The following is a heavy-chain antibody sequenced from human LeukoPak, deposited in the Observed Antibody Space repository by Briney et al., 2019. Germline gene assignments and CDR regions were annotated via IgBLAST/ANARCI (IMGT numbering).Heavy chain of an antibody. D-gene: IGHD4-17*01. CDR3: ARVRRSYGDYAFDI. J-gene: IGHJ3*02. Sequence: SETLSLTCTVSGGSISSSSYYWGWIRQPPGKGLEWIGSIYYSGSTYYNPSLKSRVTISVDTSKNQLSLKLSSVTAADTAVYYCARVRRSYGDYAFDIWGQGTMVTVSS. V-gene: IGHV4-39*07. CDR2: IYYSGST. CDR1: GGSISSSSYY.